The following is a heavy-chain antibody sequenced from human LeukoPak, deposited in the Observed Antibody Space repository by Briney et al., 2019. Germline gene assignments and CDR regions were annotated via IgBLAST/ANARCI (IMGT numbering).Heavy chain of an antibody. Sequence: GALRLSCAASGFTFNNHWMCWVRQAPGKGLEWVANIKQDGSEKFYVDSVKGRFTISRDNAKNSLYLQMNSLRAEDTAVYYCARDELWTVVEPALDYWGQGTLVTVSP. CDR2: IKQDGSEK. D-gene: IGHD2-2*01. CDR3: ARDELWTVVEPALDY. V-gene: IGHV3-7*01. J-gene: IGHJ4*02. CDR1: GFTFNNHW.